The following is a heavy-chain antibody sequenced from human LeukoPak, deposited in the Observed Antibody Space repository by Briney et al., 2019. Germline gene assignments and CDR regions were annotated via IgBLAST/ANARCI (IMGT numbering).Heavy chain of an antibody. CDR2: IKQDGSEK. V-gene: IGHV3-7*01. J-gene: IGHJ4*02. D-gene: IGHD3-3*01. CDR3: ARDVETYYDFWSGYYRYFDY. Sequence: GGSLRLSCAASGFTFSSYWMSWVRQAPGKGLEWVANIKQDGSEKYYVDSVKGRFTISRDNAKNSLYLQMNSLRAEDTAVYYCARDVETYYDFWSGYYRYFDYWGQGTLVTVSP. CDR1: GFTFSSYW.